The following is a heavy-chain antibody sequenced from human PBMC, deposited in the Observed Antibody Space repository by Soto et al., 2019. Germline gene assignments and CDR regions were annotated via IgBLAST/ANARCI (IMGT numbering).Heavy chain of an antibody. D-gene: IGHD3-3*01. CDR1: GFSLSTSGVG. CDR2: IYWNDDK. V-gene: IGHV2-5*01. CDR3: VHRLKLKLRFLEWLLFGY. J-gene: IGHJ4*02. Sequence: SGPTLVNPTQTLTLTCTFSGFSLSTSGVGVGWIRQPPGKALYCFVFIYWNDDKRYSPSLKSRLTITKDTPKNQLVLTMTNMDPVDTATYFFVHRLKLKLRFLEWLLFGYWGQGTLVTVSS.